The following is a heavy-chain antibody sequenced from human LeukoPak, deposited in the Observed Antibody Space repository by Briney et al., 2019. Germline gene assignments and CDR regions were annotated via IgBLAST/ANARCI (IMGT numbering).Heavy chain of an antibody. Sequence: ASVKVSCKASGYTFTSYDINWVRQATGQGLEWMGWMNPNSGNTGYAQKFQGRVTMTRNTSISTAYMELSSLRSEDTAVYYCAMTTVTRGWFDPWGQGTLVTVSS. CDR2: MNPNSGNT. J-gene: IGHJ5*02. V-gene: IGHV1-8*01. D-gene: IGHD4-17*01. CDR1: GYTFTSYD. CDR3: AMTTVTRGWFDP.